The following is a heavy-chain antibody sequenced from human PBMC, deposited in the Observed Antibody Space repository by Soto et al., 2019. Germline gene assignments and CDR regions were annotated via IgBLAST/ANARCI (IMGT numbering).Heavy chain of an antibody. V-gene: IGHV3-33*01. D-gene: IGHD1-7*01. J-gene: IGHJ4*02. CDR1: GSIFSGYG. Sequence: QEQLVESGGGVVQPGRSLRLSCAASGSIFSGYGMHWVRQAPGKGLEWVAVIWYDGSNKYYADSVKGRFTISRDNSKNMLYPQMDRLRAEDKAVYYWARDGIGGTAFRGFCGYWGQGTLVTVSS. CDR2: IWYDGSNK. CDR3: ARDGIGGTAFRGFCGY.